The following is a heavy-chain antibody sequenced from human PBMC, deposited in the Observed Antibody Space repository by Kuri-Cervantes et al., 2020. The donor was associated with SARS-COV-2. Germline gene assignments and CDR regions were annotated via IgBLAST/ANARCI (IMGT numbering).Heavy chain of an antibody. V-gene: IGHV1-2*02. CDR3: AKEGAGTTFSAFDI. CDR2: INPNSGGT. CDR1: GYTFTGYY. Sequence: ASVKVSCKASGYTFTGYYMHWVRQAPGQGLEWMGWINPNSGGTNYAQKFQGRVTMTRDTSISTVYMELSRLRSDDTAVYYCAKEGAGTTFSAFDIWGQGTMVTVSS. J-gene: IGHJ3*02. D-gene: IGHD1-1*01.